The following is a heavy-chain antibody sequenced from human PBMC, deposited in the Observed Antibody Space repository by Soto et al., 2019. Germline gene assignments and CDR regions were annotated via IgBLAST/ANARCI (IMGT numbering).Heavy chain of an antibody. Sequence: QVQLQESGPGLVKPSETLSLTCTVSGGSISSYYWSWIRQPPGKGLEWIGYIYYSGSTNYNPSLKRRVTISVDTSKNQFSLKLSSVTAADTAVYYCARSTTKYGMDVWGQGTTVTVSS. V-gene: IGHV4-59*08. CDR2: IYYSGST. CDR1: GGSISSYY. D-gene: IGHD1-1*01. J-gene: IGHJ6*02. CDR3: ARSTTKYGMDV.